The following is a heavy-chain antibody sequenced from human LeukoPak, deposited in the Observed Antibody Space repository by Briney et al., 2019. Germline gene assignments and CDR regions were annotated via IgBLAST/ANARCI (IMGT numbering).Heavy chain of an antibody. CDR2: ISESGGST. J-gene: IGHJ4*02. Sequence: PGGSLRLSCVVSGITLSNYAMSWVRQAPGKGLEWVSGISESGGSTKYADSVKGRFTISRDNSLNTVYLQMSSLRAEDTAVYFCAKRGIVIRGVLVIGFHKEAYYFDYWSQGILVTVSS. V-gene: IGHV3-23*01. CDR3: AKRGIVIRGVLVIGFHKEAYYFDY. CDR1: GITLSNYA. D-gene: IGHD3-10*01.